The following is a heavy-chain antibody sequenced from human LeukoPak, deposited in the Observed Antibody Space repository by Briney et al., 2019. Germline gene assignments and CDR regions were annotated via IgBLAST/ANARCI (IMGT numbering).Heavy chain of an antibody. V-gene: IGHV3-7*03. CDR1: GFTFSTYW. CDR2: INQDGSGK. J-gene: IGHJ4*02. D-gene: IGHD4-17*01. CDR3: ARAVTSTEGY. Sequence: GGSLRLSCAASGFTFSTYWMTWVRQAPGKGLDWVASINQDGSGKYYVDSVKGRFTISRDNAQKSLYLEMNSLRAEDTAVYYCARAVTSTEGYWGQGTLVTVSA.